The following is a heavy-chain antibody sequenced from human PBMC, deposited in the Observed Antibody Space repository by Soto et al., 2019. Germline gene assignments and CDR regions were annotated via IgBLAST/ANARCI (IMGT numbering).Heavy chain of an antibody. CDR1: GGTFSRYG. CDR3: ATSVGIAPTGEDGMDV. J-gene: IGHJ6*02. V-gene: IGHV1-69*13. Sequence: SVKVSCKASGGTFSRYGFSCVRQAPVQGPEWIGGIIPILTTPNYAQKFQGRVTIVADESTTTVYMELSSLKFEDTAVYYCATSVGIAPTGEDGMDVWGQGTSVTVSS. CDR2: IIPILTTP. D-gene: IGHD2-8*02.